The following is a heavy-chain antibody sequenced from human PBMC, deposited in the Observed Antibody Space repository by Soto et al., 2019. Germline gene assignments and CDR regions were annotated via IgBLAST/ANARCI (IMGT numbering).Heavy chain of an antibody. D-gene: IGHD3-10*01. CDR3: ARRYGSAFDI. Sequence: QVQLQESGPGLVKPSETLSLTCTGSGGSISSYYWSWIRQPPGKGLEWIGYIYYSGSTNYKPSLKCGVTIAVDTSKTQSSLKLSSVTDADTAVYYCARRYGSAFDIWGQGTMVTVSS. CDR2: IYYSGST. CDR1: GGSISSYY. J-gene: IGHJ3*02. V-gene: IGHV4-59*08.